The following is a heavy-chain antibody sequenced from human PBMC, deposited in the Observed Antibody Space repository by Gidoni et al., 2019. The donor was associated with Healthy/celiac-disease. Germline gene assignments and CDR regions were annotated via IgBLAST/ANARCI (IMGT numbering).Heavy chain of an antibody. CDR3: AKDGASYYDSSGYYYGGAFDI. V-gene: IGHV3-23*01. Sequence: EVQLLESGGGLVQPGGSLRLSCAASGFTFSSYAMSWVRQAPGKGLEWVSAISGSCGSTYYADSVKGRFTISRDNSKNTLYLQMNSLRAEDTAVYYCAKDGASYYDSSGYYYGGAFDIWGQGTMVTVSS. CDR1: GFTFSSYA. J-gene: IGHJ3*02. D-gene: IGHD3-22*01. CDR2: ISGSCGST.